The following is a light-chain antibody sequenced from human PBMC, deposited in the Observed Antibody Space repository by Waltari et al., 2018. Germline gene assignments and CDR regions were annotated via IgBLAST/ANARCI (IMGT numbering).Light chain of an antibody. V-gene: IGKV1-9*01. Sequence: DIKVTQSPSSLSASVGDRVTITCRARQGISNYLAWYQQKQGKAPKLLIYAASTLQSGVPSRFSGSGSGTEFTLTISSLHPEDFATYYCQQLNSYPPYTFGQGTKLEIK. J-gene: IGKJ2*01. CDR1: QGISNY. CDR3: QQLNSYPPYT. CDR2: AAS.